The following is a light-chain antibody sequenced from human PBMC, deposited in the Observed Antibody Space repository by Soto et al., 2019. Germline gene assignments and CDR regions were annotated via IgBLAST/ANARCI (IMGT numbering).Light chain of an antibody. CDR2: GNS. J-gene: IGLJ2*01. V-gene: IGLV1-40*01. CDR3: QSYDSRLSAV. Sequence: QSVLTQPPSVSGAPGQRVTISCTGSSSNIGAGYDVHWYQQLPGTAPKLLIYGNSNRPSGVPDRFSGSKSGTSASLAITGLQAEDEADYYCQSYDSRLSAVFGGWTKVTVL. CDR1: SSNIGAGYD.